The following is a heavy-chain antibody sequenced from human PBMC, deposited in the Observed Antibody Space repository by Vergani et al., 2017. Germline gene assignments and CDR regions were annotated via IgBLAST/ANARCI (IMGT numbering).Heavy chain of an antibody. CDR3: ARDPTRRDTARGYYYYYGMDV. CDR1: GGSVSSGSYY. D-gene: IGHD5-18*01. J-gene: IGHJ6*02. CDR2: IYYSGST. V-gene: IGHV4-61*10. Sequence: QVQLQESGPGLVKPSETLSLTCTVSGGSVSSGSYYWSWIRQPAGKGLEWIGYIYYSGSTNYNPSLKSRVTISGDTSKNQFSLKLSSVTAADTAVYYCARDPTRRDTARGYYYYYGMDVWGQGTTVTVSS.